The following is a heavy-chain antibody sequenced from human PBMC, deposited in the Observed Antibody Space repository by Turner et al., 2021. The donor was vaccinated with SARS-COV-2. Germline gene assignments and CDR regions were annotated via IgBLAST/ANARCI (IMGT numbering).Heavy chain of an antibody. J-gene: IGHJ4*02. Sequence: QLHLQESGPGLVKSSETLSPTCTVSGVSFSSSSYYWGWIRQPPGRGLEWIGSMYYSGSTYYNPSLTSRVTISVDTSKNQFSLKLSSVTAADTAVYYCARFEYGYSYDFGFDYWGQGTLVTVSS. CDR2: MYYSGST. D-gene: IGHD5-18*01. CDR3: ARFEYGYSYDFGFDY. CDR1: GVSFSSSSYY. V-gene: IGHV4-39*01.